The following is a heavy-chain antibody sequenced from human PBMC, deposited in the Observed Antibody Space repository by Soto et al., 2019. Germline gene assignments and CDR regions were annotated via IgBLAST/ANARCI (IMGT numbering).Heavy chain of an antibody. J-gene: IGHJ5*02. Sequence: ASVKVSCKASGYTFTSYAMHWVHQAPGQRLEWMGWINAGNGNTKYSQKFQGRVTITRDTSASTAYMELSSLRSEDTAVYYCVIAAHAGGNWFDPWGQGTLVTSPQ. CDR1: GYTFTSYA. D-gene: IGHD6-13*01. V-gene: IGHV1-3*01. CDR3: VIAAHAGGNWFDP. CDR2: INAGNGNT.